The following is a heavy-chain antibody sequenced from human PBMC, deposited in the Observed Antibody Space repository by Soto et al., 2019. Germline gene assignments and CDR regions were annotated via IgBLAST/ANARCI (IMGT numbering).Heavy chain of an antibody. D-gene: IGHD4-17*01. J-gene: IGHJ6*02. CDR1: GGSLSNYG. Sequence: QVQLVQSGAAVKKPGSSVKVSCKASGGSLSNYGISWVRQAPGQGLEWMGGIIPVFGTANYAQKFQGRVTITADESTSIVYMDVTSLRSEDTAVYYCARGDATKIVVTTYDGMDVWGQGTTVTVSS. CDR3: ARGDATKIVVTTYDGMDV. CDR2: IIPVFGTA. V-gene: IGHV1-69*12.